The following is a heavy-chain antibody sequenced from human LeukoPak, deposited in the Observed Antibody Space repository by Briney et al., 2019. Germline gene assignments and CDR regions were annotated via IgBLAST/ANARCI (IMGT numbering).Heavy chain of an antibody. J-gene: IGHJ4*02. V-gene: IGHV3-30*02. CDR3: AKVGLFAAAPDL. CDR1: GFTFSSYG. D-gene: IGHD6-13*01. CDR2: IRYDGSNK. Sequence: GGSLRLSCAASGFTFSSYGMHWVRQAPGKGLEWVAFIRYDGSNKYYADSVKGRFTISRDNSKNTLYLQMNSLRAEDTAVYYCAKVGLFAAAPDLWGQGTLVTVSS.